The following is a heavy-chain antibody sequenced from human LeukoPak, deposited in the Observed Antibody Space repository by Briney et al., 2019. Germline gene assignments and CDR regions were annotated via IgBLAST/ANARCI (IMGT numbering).Heavy chain of an antibody. CDR1: GGSISSYY. Sequence: SETLSLTCTVSGGSISSYYWSWIRQPAGKGLEWIGRIYSTGSTNYNPSLKSRVTMSVDTSKNQFSLRLRSVTAADTAVYYCARGNSYYYGSGSYYHFDYWGQGTLVTVSS. V-gene: IGHV4-4*07. D-gene: IGHD3-10*01. CDR3: ARGNSYYYGSGSYYHFDY. J-gene: IGHJ4*02. CDR2: IYSTGST.